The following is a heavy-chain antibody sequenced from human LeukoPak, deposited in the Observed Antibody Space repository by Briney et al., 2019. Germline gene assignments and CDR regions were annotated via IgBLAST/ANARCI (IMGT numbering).Heavy chain of an antibody. CDR3: ARDDSSDQYFQH. V-gene: IGHV3-30-3*01. CDR1: GFTFSSYA. CDR2: ISYDGSNK. Sequence: GRSLRLSCAASGFTFSSYAMHWVRQAPGKGLEWVAVISYDGSNKYYADSVKGRFTISRDNSKNTLYLQMNSLRAEDTAVYYCARDDSSDQYFQHWGQGTLVTVSS. D-gene: IGHD3-22*01. J-gene: IGHJ1*01.